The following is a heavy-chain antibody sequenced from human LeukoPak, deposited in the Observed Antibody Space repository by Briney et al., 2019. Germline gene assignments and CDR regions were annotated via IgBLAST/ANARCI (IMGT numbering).Heavy chain of an antibody. CDR1: GFTFSSHA. CDR2: IWYDGSNK. D-gene: IGHD3-22*01. V-gene: IGHV3-33*08. J-gene: IGHJ4*02. Sequence: GGSLRLSCAASGFTFSSHAVHWVRQAPGKGLEWVAVIWYDGSNKYYADSVKGRFTISRDNSKNTLYLQMNSLRAEDTAVYYCARAGSGLYYDYWGQGTLVTVSS. CDR3: ARAGSGLYYDY.